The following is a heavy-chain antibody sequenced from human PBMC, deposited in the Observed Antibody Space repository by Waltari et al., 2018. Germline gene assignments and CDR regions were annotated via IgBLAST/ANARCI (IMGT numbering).Heavy chain of an antibody. D-gene: IGHD6-19*01. J-gene: IGHJ3*02. CDR1: GGSISSHY. CDR3: ARERPNYXSGWWDRAFDI. V-gene: IGHV4-59*11. Sequence: QVQLQESGPGLVKPSETLSLTCTVSGGSISSHYWSWIRQPPGKGLEWIGYIYYSGSTNYNPSLKSRVXXSXDTSKNQFSLKLSSVTAADTAVYYCARERPNYXSGWWDRAFDIWGQGTXXXXXS. CDR2: IYYSGST.